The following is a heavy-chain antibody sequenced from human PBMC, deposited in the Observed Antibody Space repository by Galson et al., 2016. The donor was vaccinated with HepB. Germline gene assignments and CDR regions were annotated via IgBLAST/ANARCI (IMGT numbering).Heavy chain of an antibody. Sequence: SVKVSCKASGYTFTTYAMHWVRQAPGQRLEWLGWIITGNGDTKYSQKFQGRVTITRDTSASTVYMELSSLRSEDTAVYYCARPRDYYGSGQDPYYGMDVWGQGTTVTVSS. CDR3: ARPRDYYGSGQDPYYGMDV. CDR1: GYTFTTYA. D-gene: IGHD3-10*01. J-gene: IGHJ6*01. V-gene: IGHV1-3*04. CDR2: IITGNGDT.